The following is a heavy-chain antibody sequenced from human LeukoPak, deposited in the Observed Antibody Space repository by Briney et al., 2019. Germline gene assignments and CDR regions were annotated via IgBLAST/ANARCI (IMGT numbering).Heavy chain of an antibody. CDR3: ARERGYSYGEGVHYYYYMDV. CDR1: GFTFSSYW. V-gene: IGHV3-7*01. J-gene: IGHJ6*03. Sequence: GGSLRLSCAASGFTFSSYWMSWVRQAPGKGLEWVANIKQDGSEKYYVDSVKGRFTISRDNAKNSLYLQMNSLRAEDTAVYYCARERGYSYGEGVHYYYYMDVRGKGTTVTVSS. D-gene: IGHD5-18*01. CDR2: IKQDGSEK.